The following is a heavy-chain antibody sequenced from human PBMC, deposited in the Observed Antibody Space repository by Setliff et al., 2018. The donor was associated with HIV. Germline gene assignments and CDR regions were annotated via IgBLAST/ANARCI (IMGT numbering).Heavy chain of an antibody. CDR2: IYDSGTT. Sequence: SETLSLTCTVSGGSISSGFYYWNWIRQHPGKGLEWIGYIYDSGTTDHNPSLESRVTISLDTSKSHFSLRLTSVTAADTAVYYCARGRYYYYDMDVWGKGATVTVSS. CDR3: ARGRYYYYDMDV. J-gene: IGHJ6*03. V-gene: IGHV4-31*03. CDR1: GGSISSGFYY.